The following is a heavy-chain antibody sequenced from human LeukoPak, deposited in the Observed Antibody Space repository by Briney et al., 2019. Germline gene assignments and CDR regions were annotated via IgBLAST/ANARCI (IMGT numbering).Heavy chain of an antibody. CDR2: IGSNSGFI. CDR1: GFTFRNYS. Sequence: GGSPRLSCAASGFTFRNYSMNWVRQAPGKGLEWVSSIGSNSGFIYYTDSIKGRFSISRDNAKNSLYLQMNSLRAADTAVYYCARYYADYDHWYFDLWGRGTLVTVSS. D-gene: IGHD4-17*01. V-gene: IGHV3-21*01. CDR3: ARYYADYDHWYFDL. J-gene: IGHJ2*01.